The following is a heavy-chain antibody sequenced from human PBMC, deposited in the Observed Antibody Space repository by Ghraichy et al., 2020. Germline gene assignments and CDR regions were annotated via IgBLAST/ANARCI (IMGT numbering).Heavy chain of an antibody. J-gene: IGHJ4*02. CDR2: INHSGST. V-gene: IGHV4-34*01. D-gene: IGHD6-6*01. CDR1: GGSFSGYY. Sequence: SETLSLTCAVYGGSFSGYYWSWIRQPPGKGLEWIGEINHSGSTNYNPSLKSRVTISVDTSKNQFSLKLSSVTAADTAVYYCARGRGKSIAARLSEYWGQGTLVTVSS. CDR3: ARGRGKSIAARLSEY.